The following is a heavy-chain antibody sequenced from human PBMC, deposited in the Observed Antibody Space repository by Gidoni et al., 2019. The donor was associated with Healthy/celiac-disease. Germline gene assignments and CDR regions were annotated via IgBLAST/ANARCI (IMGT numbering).Heavy chain of an antibody. D-gene: IGHD6-19*01. CDR3: ASSGWYYYYYMDV. CDR2: INHSGST. Sequence: QVQLQQWGAGLLKPSETLSLTCAVYGGSFSGYYWSWIRQPPGKGLEWIGEINHSGSTNYNPSLKSRVTISVDTSKNQFSLKLSSVTAADTAVYYCASSGWYYYYYMDVWGKGTTVTVSS. CDR1: GGSFSGYY. J-gene: IGHJ6*03. V-gene: IGHV4-34*01.